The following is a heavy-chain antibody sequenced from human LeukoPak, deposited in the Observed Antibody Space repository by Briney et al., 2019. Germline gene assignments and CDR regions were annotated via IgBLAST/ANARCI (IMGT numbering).Heavy chain of an antibody. D-gene: IGHD6-19*01. Sequence: ASVKVSCKASGYTFTSSGISWVRQDPGQGLEWMGWISTYNGNTNYAQKLQGRVTMTTDTPTSTAYMELRSLRSDDTAVYYCARDEQWLVPISRPFYGMDVWGQGTTVTVSS. CDR3: ARDEQWLVPISRPFYGMDV. V-gene: IGHV1-18*01. J-gene: IGHJ6*02. CDR2: ISTYNGNT. CDR1: GYTFTSSG.